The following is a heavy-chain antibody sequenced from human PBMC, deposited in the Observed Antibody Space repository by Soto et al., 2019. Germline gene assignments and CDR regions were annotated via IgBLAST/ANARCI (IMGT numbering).Heavy chain of an antibody. CDR3: ARRENDYYYYGMDV. CDR1: GYSFTSYW. J-gene: IGHJ6*02. Sequence: PGESLKISCKGSGYSFTSYWISWVRQMPGKGLEWMGRIDPSDSYTNYSPSFQGHVTISADKSISTAYLQWSSLKASDTAMYYCARRENDYYYYGMDVWGQGXTVTVYS. CDR2: IDPSDSYT. V-gene: IGHV5-10-1*01.